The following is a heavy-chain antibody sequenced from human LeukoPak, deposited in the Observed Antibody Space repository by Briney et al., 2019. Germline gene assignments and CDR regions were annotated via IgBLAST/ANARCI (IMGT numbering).Heavy chain of an antibody. CDR1: GFTFSSYG. CDR3: AKDAYGGSMGY. Sequence: PGGSLRLSCAASGFTFSSYGMHWVRQAPGKGLEWVAVISYDGSNKYYADSVKGRFTISRDNSKNTLYLQMNSLRAEGTAVYYCAKDAYGGSMGYWGQGTLVTVSS. D-gene: IGHD1-26*01. CDR2: ISYDGSNK. J-gene: IGHJ4*02. V-gene: IGHV3-30*18.